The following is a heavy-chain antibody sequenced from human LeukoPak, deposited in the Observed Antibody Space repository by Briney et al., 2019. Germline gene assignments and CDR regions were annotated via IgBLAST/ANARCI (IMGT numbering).Heavy chain of an antibody. Sequence: STSYAQKFQGRVTMTRDTSTSTVYMELSSLRSEDTAVYYCARDYYYDSSGYYYVANYFDYWGQGTLVTVSS. D-gene: IGHD3-22*01. CDR2: ST. J-gene: IGHJ4*02. V-gene: IGHV1-46*01. CDR3: ARDYYYDSSGYYYVANYFDY.